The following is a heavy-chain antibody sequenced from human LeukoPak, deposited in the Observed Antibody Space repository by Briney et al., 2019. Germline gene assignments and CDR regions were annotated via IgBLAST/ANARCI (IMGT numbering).Heavy chain of an antibody. CDR1: GFTFSSYE. J-gene: IGHJ6*03. Sequence: GGSLRLSCAASGFTFSSYEMNWVRQAPGKGLEWVSYISSSGSTIYYADSVKGRFTISRDNAKNSLYLQMNSLRAEDTTLYYCAKDFGPRYYYYMDVWGKGTTVTISS. CDR3: AKDFGPRYYYYMDV. D-gene: IGHD3-16*01. CDR2: ISSSGSTI. V-gene: IGHV3-48*03.